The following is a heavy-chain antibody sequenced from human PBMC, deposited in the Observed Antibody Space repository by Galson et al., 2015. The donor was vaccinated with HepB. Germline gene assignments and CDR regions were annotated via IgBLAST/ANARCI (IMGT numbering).Heavy chain of an antibody. CDR2: ISGSGGST. CDR1: GITFSSYA. CDR3: AKGAAAGTGALFFDY. J-gene: IGHJ4*02. Sequence: SLRLSCAASGITFSSYAMSWVRQAPGKGLEWVSAISGSGGSTYYADSVKGRFTISRDNSKNTLYLQMNSLRVEDTALYYCAKGAAAGTGALFFDYWGQGILVSVSS. D-gene: IGHD6-13*01. V-gene: IGHV3-23*01.